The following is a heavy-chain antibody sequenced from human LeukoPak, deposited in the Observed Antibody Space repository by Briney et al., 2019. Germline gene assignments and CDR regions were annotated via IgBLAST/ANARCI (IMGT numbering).Heavy chain of an antibody. D-gene: IGHD3-22*01. J-gene: IGHJ4*02. Sequence: SQTLSLTCTVSGGSISSGSYYWSWIRQPAGKGLEWIGRIYANGITNYHPSLKSRVAISVDTSKNQFSLRLSSVTAADTAVYYCASGADSSNYFLYYWGQGILVTVSS. V-gene: IGHV4-61*02. CDR3: ASGADSSNYFLYY. CDR2: IYANGIT. CDR1: GGSISSGSYY.